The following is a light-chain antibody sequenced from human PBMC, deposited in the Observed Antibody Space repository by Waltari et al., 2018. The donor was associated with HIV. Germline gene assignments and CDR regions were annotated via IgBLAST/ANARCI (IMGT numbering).Light chain of an antibody. CDR2: WAS. J-gene: IGKJ1*01. CDR3: QQYYKTPWT. V-gene: IGKV4-1*01. Sequence: DIVMTQSPESLAVSLGERTTINCKASQSIVHGSNDKNYLAWYQQRAGQSPKLLIYWASTRESGVPERFNGSVSGTDFTLTISSLQAEDVAVYYCQQYYKTPWTFGRGTKVQI. CDR1: QSIVHGSNDKNY.